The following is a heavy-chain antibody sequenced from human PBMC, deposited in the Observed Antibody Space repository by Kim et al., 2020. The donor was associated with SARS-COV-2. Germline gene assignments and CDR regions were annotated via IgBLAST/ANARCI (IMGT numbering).Heavy chain of an antibody. V-gene: IGHV4-34*01. J-gene: IGHJ2*01. CDR3: ARRSAIVVTAFSWYFDL. D-gene: IGHD2-21*02. CDR2: INHTGGT. CDR1: GGSMSGYY. Sequence: SETLSLTCAVSGGSMSGYYWSWIRQPPGMGLEWIGEINHTGGTIYNPSLKSRVTISLDTSKNQFSLKQSSVTAADTAVYYCARRSAIVVTAFSWYFDLWGRGALVTVSS.